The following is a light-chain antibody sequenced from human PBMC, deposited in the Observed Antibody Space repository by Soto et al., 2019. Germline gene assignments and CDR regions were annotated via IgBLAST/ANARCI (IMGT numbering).Light chain of an antibody. Sequence: QSALTQPASVSGSPGQSITISCTGTSSDIGDNNYVSWYQQHPGKAPKLMIYGVSYRPSGVSNRFSGSKSANTASLTISGLQAEDEADYYCSSYTSSSTSWVFGGGTKLTVL. CDR1: SSDIGDNNY. J-gene: IGLJ3*02. CDR2: GVS. CDR3: SSYTSSSTSWV. V-gene: IGLV2-14*03.